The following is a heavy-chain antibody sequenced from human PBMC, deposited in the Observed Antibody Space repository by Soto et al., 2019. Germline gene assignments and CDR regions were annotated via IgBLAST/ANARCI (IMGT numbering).Heavy chain of an antibody. J-gene: IGHJ4*02. D-gene: IGHD6-19*01. CDR1: GFTFEDYA. CDR3: AKDGEYSSAWYYFDY. V-gene: IGHV3-9*01. Sequence: SLRLSCAASGFTFEDYAMHWVRQPPGKGLEWVSGISWNSGSRGYADSVKGRFTISRDNAKNSLYLQMNSLRAEDTALYYCAKDGEYSSAWYYFDYWGQGTLVPVSS. CDR2: ISWNSGSR.